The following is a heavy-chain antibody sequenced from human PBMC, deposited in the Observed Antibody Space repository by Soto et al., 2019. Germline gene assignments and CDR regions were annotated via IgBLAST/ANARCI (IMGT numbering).Heavy chain of an antibody. J-gene: IGHJ5*02. V-gene: IGHV3-33*01. Sequence: GGSLRLSCAASEFTFSGYGMHWVRQAPGKGLEWVAVIWTDGSNKYYADSVKGRFTTSRDNSKNTLHLQMDSLRDEDTAVYYCARGGSNYASWGQGTLVTVSS. CDR1: EFTFSGYG. CDR3: ARGGSNYAS. D-gene: IGHD4-4*01. CDR2: IWTDGSNK.